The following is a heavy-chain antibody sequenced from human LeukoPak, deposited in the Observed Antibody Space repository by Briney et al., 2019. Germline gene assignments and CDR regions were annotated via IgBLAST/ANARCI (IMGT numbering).Heavy chain of an antibody. J-gene: IGHJ4*02. CDR3: ARSTTVIDY. Sequence: GESLKISCKGSGYSFTSYWIGWVRQMPGKSLEWMGIIYPGDSDTRYSPSFQGQVTISADKSSSIVYLQWSSLKASDTAMYYCARSTTVIDYWGQGTLVTVSS. CDR2: IYPGDSDT. CDR1: GYSFTSYW. V-gene: IGHV5-51*01. D-gene: IGHD4-17*01.